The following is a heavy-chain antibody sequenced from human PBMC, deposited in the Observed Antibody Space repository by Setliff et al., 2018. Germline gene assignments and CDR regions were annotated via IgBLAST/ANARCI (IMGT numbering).Heavy chain of an antibody. Sequence: GGSLRLSCAASGFIFSSDWMHWVRQVPEKGLGWVSQINTDGSTTRYADSVKGRFTVSRDNAKNTMYLQMNSLRGEDTAVYYCARGLRPSDYWGQGTLVTVSS. J-gene: IGHJ4*02. CDR3: ARGLRPSDY. CDR2: INTDGSTT. CDR1: GFIFSSDW. D-gene: IGHD2-21*02. V-gene: IGHV3-74*01.